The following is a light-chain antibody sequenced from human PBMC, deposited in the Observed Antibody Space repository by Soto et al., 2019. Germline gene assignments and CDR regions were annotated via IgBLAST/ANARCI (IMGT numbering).Light chain of an antibody. Sequence: EIVLTQSPATLSLSPGERATLSCRASQSVSSYLAWYQQKPGQAPRLLIYDASNRATGIPARFSGSGSGTGFTPTISSLQPEDFAVYYCQQRSNWPQLTFGGGTKVEIK. CDR1: QSVSSY. J-gene: IGKJ4*01. CDR2: DAS. V-gene: IGKV3-11*01. CDR3: QQRSNWPQLT.